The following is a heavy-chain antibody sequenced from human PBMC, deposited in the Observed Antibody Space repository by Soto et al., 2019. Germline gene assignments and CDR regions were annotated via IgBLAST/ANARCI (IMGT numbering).Heavy chain of an antibody. CDR2: INLYNGYT. J-gene: IGHJ4*02. D-gene: IGHD6-19*01. CDR3: ARSLSSGVGDVLATYYFDY. CDR1: GYTFTNFG. Sequence: QVQLVQSGVEVKKPGASVKVSCKASGYTFTNFGISWVRQAPGHGLEWVGWINLYNGYTNYAQKFQGRVTMTTDTSTSTAYMDLTSLRSDDTAVYYCARSLSSGVGDVLATYYFDYWGQGTLVTVSS. V-gene: IGHV1-18*01.